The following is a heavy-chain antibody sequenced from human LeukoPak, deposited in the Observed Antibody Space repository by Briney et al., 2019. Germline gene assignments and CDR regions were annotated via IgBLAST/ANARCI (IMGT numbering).Heavy chain of an antibody. CDR1: GGTFSSYG. J-gene: IGHJ6*02. Sequence: SVKVSCKASGGTFSSYGISWVRQAPGQGLEWMGGIIPIFGTANYAQKFQGRVTITADESTSTAYMELSSLRSEDTAVYYCARGTRRVSPHMDVWGQGTTVTVSS. CDR3: ARGTRRVSPHMDV. D-gene: IGHD6-13*01. CDR2: IIPIFGTA. V-gene: IGHV1-69*13.